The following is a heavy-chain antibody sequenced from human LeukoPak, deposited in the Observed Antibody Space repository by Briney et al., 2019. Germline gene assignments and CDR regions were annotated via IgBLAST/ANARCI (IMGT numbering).Heavy chain of an antibody. J-gene: IGHJ4*02. CDR3: AKVPLRYYDSSGSDY. V-gene: IGHV3-23*01. CDR1: GLTFSSHT. CDR2: ITNAGDST. Sequence: GGSLRLSCAASGLTFSSHTMTWVRQAPGKGLEWVSAITNAGDSTYYADSVKGRFTISRDNSKNTLYLQMNSLRADDTALYYCAKVPLRYYDSSGSDYWGQGTLVTVSS. D-gene: IGHD3-22*01.